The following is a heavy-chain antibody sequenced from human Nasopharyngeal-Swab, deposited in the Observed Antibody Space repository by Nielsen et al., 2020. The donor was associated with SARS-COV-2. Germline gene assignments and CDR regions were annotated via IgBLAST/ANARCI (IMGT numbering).Heavy chain of an antibody. J-gene: IGHJ4*02. Sequence: GESLKISCLASGFTFSASSMHWVRQAPGKGLECVAFTRSDETKKYYADSVRGRFTISRDTSRDTLYLQMNSLRPEDTAIYYCATGNYAGQDYWGRGTLVTVSS. V-gene: IGHV3-30*02. CDR1: GFTFSASS. CDR3: ATGNYAGQDY. D-gene: IGHD1-7*01. CDR2: TRSDETKK.